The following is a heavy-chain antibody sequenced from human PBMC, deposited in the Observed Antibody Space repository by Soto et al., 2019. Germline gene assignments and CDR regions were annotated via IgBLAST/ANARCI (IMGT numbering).Heavy chain of an antibody. CDR2: ISSSSSYI. Sequence: EVQLVESGGGLVKPGGSLRLSCAASGFTFSSYSMNWVRQAPGKGLEWVSSISSSSSYIYYADSVKGRFTISRDNAKNSLYLKMNSLRAEDTAVYYCASDCSSTSCYRYYYYGMDVWGQGTTVTVSS. J-gene: IGHJ6*02. CDR1: GFTFSSYS. D-gene: IGHD2-2*01. V-gene: IGHV3-21*01. CDR3: ASDCSSTSCYRYYYYGMDV.